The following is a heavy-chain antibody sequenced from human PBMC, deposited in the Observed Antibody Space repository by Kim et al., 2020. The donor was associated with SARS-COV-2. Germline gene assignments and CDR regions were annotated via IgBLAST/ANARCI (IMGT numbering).Heavy chain of an antibody. D-gene: IGHD2-21*01. Sequence: GGSLRLSCAASGFTFSSYWMSWVRQAPGKGLEWVANIKQDGSEKYYVDSVKGRFTISRDNAKNSLYLQMNSLRAEDTAVYYCARDHGWEEVVMKNYYYYGMDVWGQGTTVTVSS. J-gene: IGHJ6*02. V-gene: IGHV3-7*01. CDR3: ARDHGWEEVVMKNYYYYGMDV. CDR1: GFTFSSYW. CDR2: IKQDGSEK.